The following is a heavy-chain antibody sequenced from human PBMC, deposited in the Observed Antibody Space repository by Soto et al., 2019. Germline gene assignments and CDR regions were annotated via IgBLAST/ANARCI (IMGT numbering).Heavy chain of an antibody. J-gene: IGHJ4*02. V-gene: IGHV3-23*01. D-gene: IGHD3-10*01. CDR1: GFTFSSYA. CDR2: LTRSGTT. Sequence: VQLLESAGGLVQPGGSLRLSCAASGFTFSSYAMGWVRQAPGKGLEWVSTLTRSGTTPYAESVRGRFTISRDNSKNTLYLQMDDLRAEDTAVYYCVREFAPGSPNYDYWGLGTLVTVSS. CDR3: VREFAPGSPNYDY.